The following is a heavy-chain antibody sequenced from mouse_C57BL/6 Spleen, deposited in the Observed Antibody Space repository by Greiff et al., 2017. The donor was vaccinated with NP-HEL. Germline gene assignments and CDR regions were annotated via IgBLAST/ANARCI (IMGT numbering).Heavy chain of an antibody. Sequence: VQLQQSGAELVKPGASVTMSCKASGYTFTSYWITWVKQRPGQGLEWIGDIYPGSGSTNYNEKFKSKATLTVDTSSSTAYMQLSSLTSEDSAVYYCAREGYYYAMADWGQGTSVTVSS. J-gene: IGHJ4*01. CDR1: GYTFTSYW. CDR3: AREGYYYAMAD. D-gene: IGHD2-2*01. CDR2: IYPGSGST. V-gene: IGHV1-55*01.